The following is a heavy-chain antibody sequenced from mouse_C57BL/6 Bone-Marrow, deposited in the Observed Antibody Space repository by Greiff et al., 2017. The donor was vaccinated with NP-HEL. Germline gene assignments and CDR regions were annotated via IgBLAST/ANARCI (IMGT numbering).Heavy chain of an antibody. V-gene: IGHV1-26*01. CDR2: INPNNGGT. CDR1: GYTFTDYY. CDR3: AREATVVAPFDY. D-gene: IGHD1-1*01. J-gene: IGHJ2*01. Sequence: EVQLQQSGPELVKPGASVKISCKASGYTFTDYYMNWVKQSHGKSLEWIGDINPNNGGTSYNQKFKGKATLTVDKSSSTAYMELRSLTSEDSAVYYGAREATVVAPFDYWGQGTTPTVSS.